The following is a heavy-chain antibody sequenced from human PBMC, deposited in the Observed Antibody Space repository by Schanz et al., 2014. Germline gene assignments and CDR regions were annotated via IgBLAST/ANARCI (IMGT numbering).Heavy chain of an antibody. D-gene: IGHD3-16*01. Sequence: QLQLQESGSGLVKPSQTLSLTCGVSGGSISSGGSSWNWIRLPPGKGLEWIGYIYHSGSTYYNPSLKSRVTISVDRSKNQFSLNLPSVTAADTAVYYCARHWGSTDWSPIQFWGQGSLVTVSS. V-gene: IGHV4-30-2*01. J-gene: IGHJ4*02. CDR1: GGSISSGGSS. CDR2: IYHSGST. CDR3: ARHWGSTDWSPIQF.